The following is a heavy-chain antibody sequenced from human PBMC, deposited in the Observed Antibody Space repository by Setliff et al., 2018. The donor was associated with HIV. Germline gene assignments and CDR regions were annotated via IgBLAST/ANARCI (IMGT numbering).Heavy chain of an antibody. J-gene: IGHJ6*03. CDR3: ARARRDSYDRGRRNHYYIDV. Sequence: ASVKVSCKASGYTLSSYDISWVRQATGQGLEWMGWMNPNSGNTGYAQKFQGRVTMTRDTSISTAYMELNNLKFEDTAVYYCARARRDSYDRGRRNHYYIDVWGKGTTVTV. D-gene: IGHD3-22*01. CDR1: GYTLSSYD. CDR2: MNPNSGNT. V-gene: IGHV1-8*02.